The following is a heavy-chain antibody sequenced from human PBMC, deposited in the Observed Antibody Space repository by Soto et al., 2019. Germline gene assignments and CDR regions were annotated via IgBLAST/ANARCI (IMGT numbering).Heavy chain of an antibody. V-gene: IGHV3-7*03. D-gene: IGHD2-2*01. Sequence: GGSLRLSCAASGFTFSSYWMSWVRQAPGKGLEWVANIKQDGSAKYYVDSVKGRFTISRDNAKNSLYLQMNSLRAEDTAVYYCARDRESYCSSTSCYGLFYWRQGTLFTVSS. CDR1: GFTFSSYW. CDR3: ARDRESYCSSTSCYGLFY. CDR2: IKQDGSAK. J-gene: IGHJ4*02.